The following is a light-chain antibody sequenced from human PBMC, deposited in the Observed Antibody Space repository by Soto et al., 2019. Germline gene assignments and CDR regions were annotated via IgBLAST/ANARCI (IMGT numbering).Light chain of an antibody. CDR1: SSDVGGYNY. V-gene: IGLV2-14*01. Sequence: QSALTQPASVSGSPGQSITISCTGTSSDVGGYNYVSWYQQHPGKAPKLMIYEVSNRPSGVPDRFSGSKSGTSASLAITGLQAEDEADYYCQSYDNSLTGHYVFGTGTKVTVL. CDR2: EVS. CDR3: QSYDNSLTGHYV. J-gene: IGLJ1*01.